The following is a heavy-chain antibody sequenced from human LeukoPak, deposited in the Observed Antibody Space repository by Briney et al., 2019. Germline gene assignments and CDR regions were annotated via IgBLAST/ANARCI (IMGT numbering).Heavy chain of an antibody. CDR2: IIPIFGTA. Sequence: ASVKVSCKASGGTFISYAISWVRQAPGQGLEWMGGIIPIFGTANYAQKLQGRGTITADNSTSTAYMELSSLRSEDTAVYYCARGEETGGDYWGQGTLVSVSS. V-gene: IGHV1-69*06. CDR3: ARGEETGGDY. D-gene: IGHD7-27*01. J-gene: IGHJ4*02. CDR1: GGTFISYA.